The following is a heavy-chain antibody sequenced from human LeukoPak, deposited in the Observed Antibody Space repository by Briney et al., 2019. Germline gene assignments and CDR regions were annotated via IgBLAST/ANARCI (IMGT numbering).Heavy chain of an antibody. D-gene: IGHD4-11*01. J-gene: IGHJ6*03. CDR2: IYSGGST. V-gene: IGHV3-53*01. CDR3: AREGGTVTPYYYYYMDV. CDR1: GLTVSSNY. Sequence: GGSLRLSCAASGLTVSSNYMSWVRQAPGKGLEWVSVIYSGGSTYYADSVKGRFTISRDNSKNTLCLQMNSLRAEDTAVYYCAREGGTVTPYYYYYMDVWGKGTTVTVSS.